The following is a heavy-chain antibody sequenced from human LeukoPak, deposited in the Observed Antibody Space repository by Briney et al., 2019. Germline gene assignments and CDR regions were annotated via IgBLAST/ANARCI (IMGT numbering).Heavy chain of an antibody. CDR3: ATGFGEYDY. CDR1: GYTPTELS. D-gene: IGHD3-3*01. CDR2: FDPEDGET. V-gene: IGHV1-24*01. Sequence: ASVKVSCKVSGYTPTELSMHWVRQAPGKGLEWMGGFDPEDGETIYAQEFQGRVTVTEYTSADTAHMALSSVRSEYTAVYSCATGFGEYDYWGQGTLVTVSS. J-gene: IGHJ4*02.